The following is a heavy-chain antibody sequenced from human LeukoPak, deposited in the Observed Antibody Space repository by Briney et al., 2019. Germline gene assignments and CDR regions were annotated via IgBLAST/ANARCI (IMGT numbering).Heavy chain of an antibody. CDR2: ISSSGTTI. D-gene: IGHD2-15*01. J-gene: IGHJ5*02. Sequence: GGYLRLYCAASGFTFSSYEMNWVRQAPGKGLEWVSYISSSGTTIYYADSVKGRFTISRDNAKNSLYLQMNSLRAEDTAVYYCARVGVVVAATGNLWFDPWGQGTLVTVSS. CDR1: GFTFSSYE. V-gene: IGHV3-48*03. CDR3: ARVGVVVAATGNLWFDP.